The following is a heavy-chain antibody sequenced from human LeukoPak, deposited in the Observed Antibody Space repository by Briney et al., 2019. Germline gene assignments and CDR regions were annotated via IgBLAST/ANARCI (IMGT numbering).Heavy chain of an antibody. CDR1: GYTFTRYG. CDR2: ITGYNGNT. Sequence: GASVKVSCKASGYTFTRYGISWVRQAPGQGLEWMGWITGYNGNTIYAQKLQSRVSMTTDTSTSTAYMDLRSLRSDDTAVYYCARDYCNNPTCHTREFDYWGQGTLVTVSS. V-gene: IGHV1-18*01. CDR3: ARDYCNNPTCHTREFDY. J-gene: IGHJ4*02. D-gene: IGHD2/OR15-2a*01.